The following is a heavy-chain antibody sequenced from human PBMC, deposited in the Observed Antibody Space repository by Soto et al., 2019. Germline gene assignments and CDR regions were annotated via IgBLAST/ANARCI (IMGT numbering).Heavy chain of an antibody. CDR1: GFTFSSYA. Sequence: QVQLVESGGGVVQPGRSLRLSCAASGFTFSSYAMHWVRQAPGKGLEWVAVISYDGSNKYYADSVKGRFTISRDNSKNTLSLQMNSLRAEDTAVYYCARVSYYDSSGYPDDYWGQGTLVTVSS. V-gene: IGHV3-30-3*01. CDR3: ARVSYYDSSGYPDDY. D-gene: IGHD3-22*01. J-gene: IGHJ4*02. CDR2: ISYDGSNK.